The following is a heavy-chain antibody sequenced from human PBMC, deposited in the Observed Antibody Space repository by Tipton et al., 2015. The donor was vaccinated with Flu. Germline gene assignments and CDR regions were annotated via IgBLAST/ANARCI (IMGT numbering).Heavy chain of an antibody. CDR3: ASRITGTTWFDP. CDR2: IYYSGST. V-gene: IGHV4-61*01. CDR1: GGSVSSGSYY. J-gene: IGHJ5*02. D-gene: IGHD1-20*01. Sequence: TLSLTCTVSGGSVSSGSYYWSWIRQPPGKGLEWIGYIYYSGSTNYNPSLKSRVTISVDTSKNQFSLKLSSVTAADTAVYYCASRITGTTWFDPWGQGNLVTVSS.